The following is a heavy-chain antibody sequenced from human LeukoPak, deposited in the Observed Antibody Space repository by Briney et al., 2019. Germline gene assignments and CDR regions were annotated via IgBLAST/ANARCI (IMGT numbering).Heavy chain of an antibody. CDR3: AKLLGTIYPLWGMDV. CDR2: ISYTGDST. Sequence: PGGSLRLSCAVSGVTFSKYAMSWFRQAPGKELEWASGISYTGDSTYYADSVKGRFTISRDNFKNMLYLQMNSLRAEDTAIYFCAKLLGTIYPLWGMDVWGQGTTATVSS. D-gene: IGHD2-21*01. V-gene: IGHV3-23*01. CDR1: GVTFSKYA. J-gene: IGHJ6*02.